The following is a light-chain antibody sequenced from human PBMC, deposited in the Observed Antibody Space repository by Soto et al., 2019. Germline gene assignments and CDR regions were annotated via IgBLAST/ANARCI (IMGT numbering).Light chain of an antibody. J-gene: IGKJ3*01. Sequence: IQLTQSPSSLSASVGDRVTITCRASQGISSYLAWYQQKPGKAPKLLIYAASTLQSRVPSRFRGSGSGTDFTLCISRLQPEDLATYYCQQLNSFGPGTKVDIK. CDR3: QQLNS. CDR2: AAS. V-gene: IGKV1-9*01. CDR1: QGISSY.